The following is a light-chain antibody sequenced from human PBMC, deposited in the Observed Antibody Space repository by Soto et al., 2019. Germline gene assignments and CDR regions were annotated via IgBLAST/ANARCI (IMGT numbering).Light chain of an antibody. CDR1: QSVNSD. J-gene: IGKJ2*01. CDR2: DAS. CDR3: QQYSQWPLYT. V-gene: IGKV3-15*01. Sequence: EIVMTQSPATVPASPGERVTLSCRASQSVNSDLAWYQQKPGQAPRPLIYDASTRAAGVPARFSGSGSGTEFTLTISSLQSEDFALYYCQQYSQWPLYTFGQGTKV.